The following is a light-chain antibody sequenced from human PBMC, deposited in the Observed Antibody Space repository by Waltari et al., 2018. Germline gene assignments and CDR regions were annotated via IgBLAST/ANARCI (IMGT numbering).Light chain of an antibody. Sequence: DIVMTQSPDSLAVSLGESVTSNCKSSQSVFYSSNNRNYLGWYQHKPGQPPKLLIYWASTRESGVPDRFSGSGSGTDFTLTISSLQAEDVAVYYCQQYYATPRTFGQGTKVEIK. CDR2: WAS. CDR3: QQYYATPRT. CDR1: QSVFYSSNNRNY. J-gene: IGKJ1*01. V-gene: IGKV4-1*01.